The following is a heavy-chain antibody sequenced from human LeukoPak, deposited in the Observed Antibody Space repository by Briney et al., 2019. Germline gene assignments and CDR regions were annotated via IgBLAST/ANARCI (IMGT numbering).Heavy chain of an antibody. CDR3: ARDLGRPRTQFDVVVTGDY. Sequence: SVRVSCKASGGTFSSYAISWVRQAPGQGLEWMGRIIPILGIANYAQKFQGRVTITADKSTSTAYMELSSLRSEDTAVYYCARDLGRPRTQFDVVVTGDYWGQGTLVTVSS. CDR1: GGTFSSYA. J-gene: IGHJ4*02. V-gene: IGHV1-69*04. CDR2: IIPILGIA. D-gene: IGHD2-21*02.